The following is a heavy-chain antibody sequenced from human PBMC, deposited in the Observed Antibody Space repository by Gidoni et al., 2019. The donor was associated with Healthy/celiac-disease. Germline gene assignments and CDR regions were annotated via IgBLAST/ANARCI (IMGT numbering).Heavy chain of an antibody. D-gene: IGHD3-10*01. J-gene: IGHJ4*02. CDR3: ARVMVRGPIGY. V-gene: IGHV4-39*07. CDR1: GGSISSSSYY. CDR2: IYYSGST. Sequence: QLQLQEPGPGLVQPSETLSLTCTVSGGSISSSSYYWGWIRQPPGKGLEWIGSIYYSGSTYYNPSLKSRVTISVDTSKNQFSLKLSSVTAADTAVYYCARVMVRGPIGYWGQGTLVTVSS.